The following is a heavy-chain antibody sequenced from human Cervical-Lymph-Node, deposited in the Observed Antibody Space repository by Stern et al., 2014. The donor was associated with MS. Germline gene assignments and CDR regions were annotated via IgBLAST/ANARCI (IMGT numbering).Heavy chain of an antibody. J-gene: IGHJ2*01. CDR2: IVGGRGNT. V-gene: IGHV1-58*01. Sequence: QLVQSGAEVKKPGTSVKVSCKASGFTFTSSAVQWVRQARGKRLEWIGGIVGGRGNTNYAQTFKERATITRDMSQSTPYMQMGSLRSEDTAVYYCPAALRLGELSFDLWGRGTLVTVSS. CDR1: GFTFTSSA. CDR3: PAALRLGELSFDL. D-gene: IGHD3-16*02.